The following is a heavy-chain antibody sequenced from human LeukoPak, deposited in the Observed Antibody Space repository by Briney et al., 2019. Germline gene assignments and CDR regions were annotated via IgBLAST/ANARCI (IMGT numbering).Heavy chain of an antibody. CDR3: AELGITMIGGV. CDR2: IKQDGSET. V-gene: IGHV3-7*01. Sequence: PGGSLRLSCAASGFTFISYWMSWVRQAPGKGLEWVANIKQDGSETYYVDSVKGRFTISRDNAKNSLYLQMNSLRAEDTAVYYCAELGITMIGGVWGKGTTVTISS. D-gene: IGHD3-10*02. CDR1: GFTFISYW. J-gene: IGHJ6*04.